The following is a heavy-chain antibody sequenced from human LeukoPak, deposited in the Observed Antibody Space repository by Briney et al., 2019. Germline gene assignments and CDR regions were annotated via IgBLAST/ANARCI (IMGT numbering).Heavy chain of an antibody. CDR3: ARDYDILTGYAYYYYGMDV. CDR2: IRSSSSTI. Sequence: PGGSLRLSCAASGLTFSSYAMSWVRQAPGKGLEWVSNIRSSSSTINYADSVKGRFTISRDNAKNSLYLQMNSLRDEDTAVYYCARDYDILTGYAYYYYGMDVWGQGTTVTVSS. D-gene: IGHD3-9*01. CDR1: GLTFSSYA. V-gene: IGHV3-48*02. J-gene: IGHJ6*02.